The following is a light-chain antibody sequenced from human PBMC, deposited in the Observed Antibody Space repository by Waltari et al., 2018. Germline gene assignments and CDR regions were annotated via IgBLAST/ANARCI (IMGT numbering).Light chain of an antibody. CDR2: EDS. CDR3: YSTDSSDTHRV. Sequence: SYELTQPPSVSVSPGQAARITCSGDALPKKYAYWYQQKSGHAPVLVIYEDSKRPSGNPERISGSSSGTTAPLTRSGAQVEDEGDYYCYSTDSSDTHRVFGGGTKLTVL. V-gene: IGLV3-10*01. J-gene: IGLJ3*02. CDR1: ALPKKY.